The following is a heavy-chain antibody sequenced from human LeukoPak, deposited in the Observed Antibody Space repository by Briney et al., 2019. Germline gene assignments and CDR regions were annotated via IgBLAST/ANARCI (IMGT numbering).Heavy chain of an antibody. D-gene: IGHD5-18*01. V-gene: IGHV1-69*13. J-gene: IGHJ4*02. CDR1: GGTFSSYA. CDR2: IIPIFGTA. Sequence: ASVKVSCKASGGTFSSYAISWVRQAPGQGLEWMGGIIPIFGTANYAQKFQGRVTITADESTSTAYMELSSLRSEDTAVYYCARTGGYSYGHANWGQGTLVTVSS. CDR3: ARTGGYSYGHAN.